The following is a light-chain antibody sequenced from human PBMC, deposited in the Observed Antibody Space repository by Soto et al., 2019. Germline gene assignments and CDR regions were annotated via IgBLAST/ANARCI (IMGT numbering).Light chain of an antibody. CDR1: QSVSSN. J-gene: IGKJ1*01. Sequence: EIVMTQSPDTLSVSPGERATLSCRASQSVSSNLAWYQQKPGQAPRLLIYGASTRATGIPARFSGSGSGTEFTLTISSLQSEDFAVYYCQHLGKFGQGTKVEIK. CDR3: QHLGK. V-gene: IGKV3-15*01. CDR2: GAS.